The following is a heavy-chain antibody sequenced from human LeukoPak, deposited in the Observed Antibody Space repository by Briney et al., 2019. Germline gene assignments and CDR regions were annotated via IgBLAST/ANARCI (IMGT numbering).Heavy chain of an antibody. CDR3: ARDRRRVQSYYYYGMDV. Sequence: QPGGSLRLSCAASGFTFSSYAVHWVRQAPGKGLEWVAVISYDGSNKYYADSVKGRFTISRDNSKNTLYLQMNSLRAEDTAVYYCARDRRRVQSYYYYGMDVWGQGTTVTVSS. CDR2: ISYDGSNK. V-gene: IGHV3-30-3*01. J-gene: IGHJ6*02. CDR1: GFTFSSYA.